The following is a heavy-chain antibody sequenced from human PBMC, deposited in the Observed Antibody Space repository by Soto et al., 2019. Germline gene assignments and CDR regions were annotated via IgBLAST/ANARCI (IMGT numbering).Heavy chain of an antibody. D-gene: IGHD3-22*01. CDR1: GFTYTDFA. V-gene: IGHV3-30*09. CDR2: ISDDGSDK. CDR3: ARRAWDSYYAIDV. J-gene: IGHJ6*02. Sequence: VQLVESGGGEVQPGRSLRLSCAASGFTYTDFALHWVRQAPGKGLEWVAIISDDGSDKYYADSVKGRFAISRDNPKNTLYLEMNSRRPEDTAVYFCARRAWDSYYAIDVWGQGTTVTVFS.